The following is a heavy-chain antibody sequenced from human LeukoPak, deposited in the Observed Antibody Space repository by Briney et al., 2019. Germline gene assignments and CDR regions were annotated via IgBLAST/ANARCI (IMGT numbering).Heavy chain of an antibody. Sequence: PGGSLRLSCAASGFTFSSYAMSWVRQAPGKGLEWVSVIYSGGSTYYADSVKGRFTISRDNSKDTLYLQMNSLRAEDTAVYYCARDPYRLSGSGSYYPFGMDVWGQGTTVTVSS. CDR3: ARDPYRLSGSGSYYPFGMDV. V-gene: IGHV3-66*01. CDR2: IYSGGST. J-gene: IGHJ6*02. CDR1: GFTFSSYA. D-gene: IGHD3-10*01.